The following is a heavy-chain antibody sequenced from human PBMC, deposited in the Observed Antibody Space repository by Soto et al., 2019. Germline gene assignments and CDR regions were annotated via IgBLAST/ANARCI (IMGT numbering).Heavy chain of an antibody. CDR3: ARSQGSSTSLEIYYYYYYGMDA. Sequence: QVQLVQSGAEVKKPGSSVKVSCKASGGTFSSYAISWVQQAPGQGLEWMGGIIPISGTANYAQKFQGRVKITADESTSTAYMELSSLRSEDTAVYYCARSQGSSTSLEIYYYYYYGMDAWGQGTTVTVSS. V-gene: IGHV1-69*01. J-gene: IGHJ6*02. D-gene: IGHD2-2*01. CDR1: GGTFSSYA. CDR2: IIPISGTA.